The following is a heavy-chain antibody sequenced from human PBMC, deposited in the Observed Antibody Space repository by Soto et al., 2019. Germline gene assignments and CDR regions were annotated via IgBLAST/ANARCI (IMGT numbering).Heavy chain of an antibody. V-gene: IGHV3-23*01. J-gene: IGHJ4*02. CDR2: MSGSSSTT. CDR3: AKNQERELPRVIDF. Sequence: GGSLRLSCATSGLTFSNYAMSWIRQAPGGGLEWVSSMSGSSSTTYYADSVRGRFTISRNRSKNTLYLQMSSLRAEDTALYYCAKNQERELPRVIDFWGQGXLVTVSS. CDR1: GLTFSNYA. D-gene: IGHD1-7*01.